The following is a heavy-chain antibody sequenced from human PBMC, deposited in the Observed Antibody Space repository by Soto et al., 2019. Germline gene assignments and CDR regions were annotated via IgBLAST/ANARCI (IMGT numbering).Heavy chain of an antibody. J-gene: IGHJ5*02. CDR1: GGTFSSYT. CDR2: IIPILGIA. CDR3: AHGSCDESRDGYRGWFDP. V-gene: IGHV1-69*02. D-gene: IGHD3-22*01. Sequence: QVQLVQSGAEVKKPGSSVKVSCKASGGTFSSYTISWVRQAPGQGLEWMGRIIPILGIANYAQKFQGRVTITADKSTSTAYMEMRSLSSTDTAVYYCAHGSCDESRDGYRGWFDPWGQGTLVTVSS.